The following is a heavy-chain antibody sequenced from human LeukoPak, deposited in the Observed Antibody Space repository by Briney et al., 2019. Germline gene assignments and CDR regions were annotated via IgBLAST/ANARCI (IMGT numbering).Heavy chain of an antibody. CDR2: ISSSSSYI. Sequence: GGSLRLSCAASGFTFSSYSVNWVRQAPGKGLEWVSSISSSSSYIYYADSVKGRFTISRDNAKNSLYLQMNSLRAEDTAVYYCARAYYDFWSGYPWNYMDVWGKGTTVTVSS. J-gene: IGHJ6*03. CDR1: GFTFSSYS. V-gene: IGHV3-21*01. D-gene: IGHD3-3*01. CDR3: ARAYYDFWSGYPWNYMDV.